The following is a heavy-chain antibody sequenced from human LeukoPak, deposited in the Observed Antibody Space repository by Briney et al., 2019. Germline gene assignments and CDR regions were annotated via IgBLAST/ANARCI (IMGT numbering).Heavy chain of an antibody. CDR1: GFTFSSYS. Sequence: GGSLRLSCAASGFTFSSYSMNWVRQAPGRGLEWLSSISSSSSYIYYADSVKGRFTISRDNAKNSLYLQMNSLRAEDTAVYYCARGGARDGYYFDYWGQGTLVTVSS. V-gene: IGHV3-21*01. D-gene: IGHD5-24*01. CDR2: ISSSSSYI. CDR3: ARGGARDGYYFDY. J-gene: IGHJ4*02.